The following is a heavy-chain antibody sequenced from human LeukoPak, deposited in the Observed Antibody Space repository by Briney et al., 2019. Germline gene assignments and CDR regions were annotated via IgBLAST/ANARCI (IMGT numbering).Heavy chain of an antibody. V-gene: IGHV3-23*01. J-gene: IGHJ4*02. D-gene: IGHD3-22*01. Sequence: GGSLRLSCAASGFTFSSYVMSWVRQAPGKGLEWVSDISGSGITTYYADSVKGRFTISRDNSKSTLYLQMNSLRAEDTAVYYCAKSHDSSGSDYWGQGTLVTVSS. CDR1: GFTFSSYV. CDR2: ISGSGITT. CDR3: AKSHDSSGSDY.